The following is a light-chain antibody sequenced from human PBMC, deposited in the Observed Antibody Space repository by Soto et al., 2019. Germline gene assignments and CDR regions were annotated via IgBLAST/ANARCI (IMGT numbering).Light chain of an antibody. CDR2: SAS. Sequence: IVLTQSPRTLSLSTGDRDSLSFRDSQDLSRYFLAWYPHKPGQAPRVLISSASRRATGIPERFSGAGSGADCTLTISRLEPEDFELYYCQQHDILPITFGQGTRLEIK. J-gene: IGKJ5*01. CDR1: QDLSRYF. CDR3: QQHDILPIT. V-gene: IGKV3-20*01.